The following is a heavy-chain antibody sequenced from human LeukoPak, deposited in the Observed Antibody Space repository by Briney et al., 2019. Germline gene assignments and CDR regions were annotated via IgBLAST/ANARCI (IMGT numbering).Heavy chain of an antibody. J-gene: IGHJ4*02. Sequence: GGSLRLSCAASGFTFSSYSMNWVRQAPGKGLEWVGFIRSKASGETAEYAASVRGRFTFSRDDSKNIAYLQMNSLKIEDTAMFYCTRDLRMGATRLDYWGPGTLVTVSS. D-gene: IGHD1-26*01. CDR1: GFTFSSYS. V-gene: IGHV3-49*04. CDR3: TRDLRMGATRLDY. CDR2: IRSKASGETA.